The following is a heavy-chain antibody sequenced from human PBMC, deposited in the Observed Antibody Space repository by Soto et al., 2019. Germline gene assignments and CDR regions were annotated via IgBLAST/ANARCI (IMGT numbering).Heavy chain of an antibody. Sequence: SVKVSCKASGGTFSSYAISWVRQAPGQGLEWMGGIIPIFGTANYAQKFQGRVTITADKSTSTAYMELSSLRSEDTAVYYCVRDPGPRPAAIRGLGWFDPWGQGTLVTVSS. V-gene: IGHV1-69*06. CDR3: VRDPGPRPAAIRGLGWFDP. D-gene: IGHD2-2*01. CDR2: IIPIFGTA. CDR1: GGTFSSYA. J-gene: IGHJ5*02.